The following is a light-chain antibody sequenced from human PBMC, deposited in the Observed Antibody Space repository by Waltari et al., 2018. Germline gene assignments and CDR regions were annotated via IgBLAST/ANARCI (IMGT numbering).Light chain of an antibody. J-gene: IGLJ1*01. Sequence: SSVLTQPPSVSVAPGEPARIPCGGDNIGSSSVHWYQQKTGQAPVPVIRYDSDRPSGIPERCSGSNSANTATLTISRVEAGDEANYYCQVWHAASDPGVFGTGTEVTV. V-gene: IGLV3-21*04. CDR2: YDS. CDR1: NIGSSS. CDR3: QVWHAASDPGV.